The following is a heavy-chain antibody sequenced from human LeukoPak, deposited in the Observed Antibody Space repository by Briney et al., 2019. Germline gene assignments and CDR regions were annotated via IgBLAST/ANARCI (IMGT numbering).Heavy chain of an antibody. CDR1: GFTFSSYA. J-gene: IGHJ4*02. Sequence: QPGGSLRLSCAASGFTFSSYAMSWVRQAPGKGLEWVSAISGSGASTYYADSVKGRFTISRDNSKNTLYLQMNSLSAEDTAVYYCARGPGYSSGWYVLSVDYWGQGTLVTVSS. CDR3: ARGPGYSSGWYVLSVDY. V-gene: IGHV3-23*01. D-gene: IGHD6-19*01. CDR2: ISGSGAST.